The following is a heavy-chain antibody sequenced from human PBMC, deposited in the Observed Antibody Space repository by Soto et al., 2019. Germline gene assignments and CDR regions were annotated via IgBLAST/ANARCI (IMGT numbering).Heavy chain of an antibody. V-gene: IGHV1-24*01. CDR3: ATTYSGYDLYFDY. CDR1: GYTLAELS. Sequence: GASVKVSCKVSGYTLAELSMQWVRQAPGKGLEWMGGFDPEDGETIYAQKFQGRVTMTEDTSTDTAYMELSSLRSEDTAVYYCATTYSGYDLYFDYWGQGTLVTVSS. CDR2: FDPEDGET. J-gene: IGHJ4*02. D-gene: IGHD5-12*01.